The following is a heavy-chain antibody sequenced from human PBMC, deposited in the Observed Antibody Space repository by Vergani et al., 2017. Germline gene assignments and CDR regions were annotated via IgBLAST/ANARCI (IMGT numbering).Heavy chain of an antibody. Sequence: QVQLQESGPGLVKPSETLSLTCTVSGGSISSYYWSWIRQPPGKGLEWIGYIYYSGSTNYNPSLKSRVTISVDTSKNQFSLKLSSVTAADTAVYYCAKLADYYGSGSYRNWFDPWGQGTLVTVSS. CDR3: AKLADYYGSGSYRNWFDP. CDR2: IYYSGST. V-gene: IGHV4-59*01. J-gene: IGHJ5*02. D-gene: IGHD3-10*01. CDR1: GGSISSYY.